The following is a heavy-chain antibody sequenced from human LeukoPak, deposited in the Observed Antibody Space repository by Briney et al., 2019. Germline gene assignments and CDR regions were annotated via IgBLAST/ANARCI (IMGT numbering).Heavy chain of an antibody. J-gene: IGHJ3*02. CDR3: ARDQPFYCSSTSCYSSPHAFDI. Sequence: PSETLSLTCTVSGGSISSYYWSWIRQPPGKGLEWIGYIYYSGSTNYNPSLKSRVTISVDTSKNQFSLKLSSVTAADTAVYYCARDQPFYCSSTSCYSSPHAFDIWGQGTMVTVSS. CDR1: GGSISSYY. V-gene: IGHV4-59*12. CDR2: IYYSGST. D-gene: IGHD2-2*02.